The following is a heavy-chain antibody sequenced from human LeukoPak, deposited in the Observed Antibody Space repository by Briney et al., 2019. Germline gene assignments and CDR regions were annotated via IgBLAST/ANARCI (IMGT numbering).Heavy chain of an antibody. D-gene: IGHD5-18*01. CDR1: GSTFSSYR. CDR2: ISSSSSYI. Sequence: GGSLRLSCAASGSTFSSYRMNWVRQAPGKGLEWVSSISSSSSYIYYADSVKGRFTISRDNAKNSLCLQMNSLRAEDTAVYYCARDFSGIVDTVLVYYFDYWGQGTLVTVSS. CDR3: ARDFSGIVDTVLVYYFDY. J-gene: IGHJ4*02. V-gene: IGHV3-21*01.